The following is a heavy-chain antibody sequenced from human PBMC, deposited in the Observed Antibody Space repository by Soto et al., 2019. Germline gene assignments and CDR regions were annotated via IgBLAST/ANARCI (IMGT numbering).Heavy chain of an antibody. CDR3: ARQTYSSGWYFDY. D-gene: IGHD6-19*01. Sequence: PSETLSLTCTVSGGSISSSSYYWGWIRQPPGKGLEWIGSIYNSGSTNYNQSLKSQVTKSVDTSKNQFSLKLSSVTAADTAVYYCARQTYSSGWYFDYWGQGTLVTVSS. J-gene: IGHJ4*02. V-gene: IGHV4-39*01. CDR1: GGSISSSSYY. CDR2: IYNSGST.